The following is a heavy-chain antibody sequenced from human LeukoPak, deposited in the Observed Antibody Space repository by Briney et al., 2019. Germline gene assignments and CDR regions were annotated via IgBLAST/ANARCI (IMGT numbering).Heavy chain of an antibody. CDR1: GYSFTSYW. Sequence: GESLKISCKGSGYSFTSYWIGWVRQMPGKGLEWMGIIYPGDSDTRYSPSFQGQVTISVDKSISTAYLQWSSLKASDTAMYYCARSPRYYDFWSGYYDYWGQGTLVTVSS. CDR2: IYPGDSDT. V-gene: IGHV5-51*01. J-gene: IGHJ4*02. D-gene: IGHD3-3*01. CDR3: ARSPRYYDFWSGYYDY.